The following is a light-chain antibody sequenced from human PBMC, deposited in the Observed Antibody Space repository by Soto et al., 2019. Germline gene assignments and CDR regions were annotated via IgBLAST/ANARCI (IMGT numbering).Light chain of an antibody. Sequence: QSALTQPRSVSGSPGQTVTISCTGTGSNVGGYNYVSWYQQHPGKAPKLMTYDVSKRPSGLPDRFSGSKARNTASLTMSGLQAEDEAEYYCCSYAGSYTYVFASGTKVTVL. CDR3: CSYAGSYTYV. V-gene: IGLV2-11*01. J-gene: IGLJ1*01. CDR1: GSNVGGYNY. CDR2: DVS.